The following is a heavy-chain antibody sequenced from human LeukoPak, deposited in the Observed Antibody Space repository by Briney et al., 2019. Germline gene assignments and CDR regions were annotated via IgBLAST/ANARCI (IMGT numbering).Heavy chain of an antibody. CDR2: IKSKTDGGTT. CDR3: TTDEVVVAARAGY. Sequence: GGSLRLSCAASGFTFSSYGMHWVRQAPGKGLEWVGRIKSKTDGGTTDYAAPVKGRFTISRDDSKNTLYLQMDSLKTEDTAVYYCTTDEVVVAARAGYWGQGTLVTVSS. J-gene: IGHJ4*02. D-gene: IGHD2-15*01. CDR1: GFTFSSYG. V-gene: IGHV3-15*01.